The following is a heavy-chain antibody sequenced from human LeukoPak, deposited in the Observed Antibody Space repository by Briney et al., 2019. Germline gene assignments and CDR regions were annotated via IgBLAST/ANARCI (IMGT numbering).Heavy chain of an antibody. V-gene: IGHV4-59*02. Sequence: SETLSLTCTVSGASVSTHYWTWVRQPPGKGLEWIGYIYYSGTTNYNPSLQSRLTISVDTSQNQFSLRLSSVTAADTAVYYCARENYDFWSGYYSSVNSYYLDVWGKGTTVIVSS. CDR2: IYYSGTT. D-gene: IGHD3-3*01. CDR1: GASVSTHY. J-gene: IGHJ6*03. CDR3: ARENYDFWSGYYSSVNSYYLDV.